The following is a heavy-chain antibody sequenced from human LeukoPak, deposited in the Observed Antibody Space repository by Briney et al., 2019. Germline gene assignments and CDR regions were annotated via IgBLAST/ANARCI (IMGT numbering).Heavy chain of an antibody. J-gene: IGHJ6*02. CDR3: AKWEGYYDFWSGSGGDCGMDV. Sequence: GGSLRLSCAASGFTFSSYGMHWVRQAPGKGLEWVAVISYDGSNKYYADSVKGRFTISRDNSKNTLYLQMNSLRAEDTAVYYCAKWEGYYDFWSGSGGDCGMDVWGQGTTVTVSS. CDR2: ISYDGSNK. V-gene: IGHV3-30*18. CDR1: GFTFSSYG. D-gene: IGHD3-3*01.